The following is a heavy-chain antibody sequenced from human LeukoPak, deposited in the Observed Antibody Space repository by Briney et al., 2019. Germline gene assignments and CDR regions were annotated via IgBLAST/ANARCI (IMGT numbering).Heavy chain of an antibody. V-gene: IGHV3-30*04. CDR3: GGGSGHMDV. J-gene: IGHJ6*02. CDR2: ISYDGSNK. D-gene: IGHD3-10*01. Sequence: PGRSLRLSCAASGFTFSSYAMHWVRQAPGKGLEWVAVISYDGSNKYYADSVKGRFTISRDNSKNTLYLQMNSLRAEDTAVYYCGGGSGHMDVWGQGTTVTVSS. CDR1: GFTFSSYA.